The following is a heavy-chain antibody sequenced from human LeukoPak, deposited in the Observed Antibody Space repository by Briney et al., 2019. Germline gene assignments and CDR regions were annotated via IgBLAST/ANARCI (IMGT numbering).Heavy chain of an antibody. Sequence: GGSLRLSCAASGFTFDDYAMHWVRQAPGKGLEWVSGISWNSGNIGYADSVKGRFTISRDNAKNSLYLQMNSLRAEDTALYYCAKDKAPYYYGSGGYERIFDYWGQGTLVTVSS. V-gene: IGHV3-9*01. J-gene: IGHJ4*02. CDR3: AKDKAPYYYGSGGYERIFDY. CDR1: GFTFDDYA. D-gene: IGHD3-10*01. CDR2: ISWNSGNI.